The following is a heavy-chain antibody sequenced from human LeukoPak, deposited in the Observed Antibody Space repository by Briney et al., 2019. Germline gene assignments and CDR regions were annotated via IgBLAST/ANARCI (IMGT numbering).Heavy chain of an antibody. CDR3: AKGSIAAHDAKTTLDY. D-gene: IGHD6-13*01. Sequence: GGSLRLSCAPSGFILTSYAMSWVRQAPGKGLEWVSAISGSGGSTYYADSVRGRFTISRDNSKNTLYVQMNSLRVEDTAVYYCAKGSIAAHDAKTTLDYWGQGTLVTVSS. CDR2: ISGSGGST. J-gene: IGHJ4*02. CDR1: GFILTSYA. V-gene: IGHV3-23*01.